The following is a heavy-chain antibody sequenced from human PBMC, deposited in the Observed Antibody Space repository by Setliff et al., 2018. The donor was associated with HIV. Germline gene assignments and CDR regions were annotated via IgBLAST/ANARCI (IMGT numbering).Heavy chain of an antibody. Sequence: ASVKVSCKASGYTFTTYAMHWVRQAPGQRLEWMGWIKAGNGNTKYTQEFQGRVTITRDTSASTAYMELSSLRSEDMAVYYCARSFYDSSGYYLLHFDYWGQGTLVT. J-gene: IGHJ4*02. CDR3: ARSFYDSSGYYLLHFDY. D-gene: IGHD3-22*01. CDR2: IKAGNGNT. V-gene: IGHV1-3*03. CDR1: GYTFTTYA.